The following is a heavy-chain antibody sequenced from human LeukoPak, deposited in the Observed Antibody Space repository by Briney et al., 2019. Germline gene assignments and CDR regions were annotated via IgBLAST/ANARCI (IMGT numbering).Heavy chain of an antibody. D-gene: IGHD4-23*01. CDR2: IFYSGTT. J-gene: IGHJ4*02. CDR1: GGATSSSNYY. Sequence: SETLSLTCTVSGGATSSSNYYWAWIRQPPGKGREWMVSIFYSGTTHYNPSLKTRVSISLDTSTNQFSLKLSSVNAAEPSVSFCTRLSNYGGHPGDGYWGEGSLVTVSA. V-gene: IGHV4-39*01. CDR3: TRLSNYGGHPGDGY.